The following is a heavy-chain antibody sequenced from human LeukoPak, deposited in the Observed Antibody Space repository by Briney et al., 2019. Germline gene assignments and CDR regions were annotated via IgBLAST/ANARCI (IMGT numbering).Heavy chain of an antibody. Sequence: ASETLSLTCTVSGGSISSSSYYWGWIRQPPGKGLEWTGSIYYSGSTYYNPSLKSRVTISVDTSKNQFSLKLSSVTAADTAVYYCARDLGLYYYDSSGYYSPFGYWGQGTLVTVSS. CDR2: IYYSGST. J-gene: IGHJ4*02. CDR1: GGSISSSSYY. D-gene: IGHD3-22*01. V-gene: IGHV4-39*07. CDR3: ARDLGLYYYDSSGYYSPFGY.